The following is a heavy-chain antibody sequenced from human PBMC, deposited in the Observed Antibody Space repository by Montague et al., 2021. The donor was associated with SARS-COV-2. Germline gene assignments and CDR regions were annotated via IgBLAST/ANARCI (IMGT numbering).Heavy chain of an antibody. D-gene: IGHD2-8*01. Sequence: SETLSLTCTVSGGSVSTDTHNWAWIPQPPGKGLEWIASLSYKGNTYPNPSLRSPFTVSINTSKNHFFLRVASAAAADTAVYYCARVPNGRHDNWGPGALVTVAS. J-gene: IGHJ4*02. CDR1: GGSVSTDTHN. CDR3: ARVPNGRHDN. CDR2: LSYKGNT. V-gene: IGHV4-39*02.